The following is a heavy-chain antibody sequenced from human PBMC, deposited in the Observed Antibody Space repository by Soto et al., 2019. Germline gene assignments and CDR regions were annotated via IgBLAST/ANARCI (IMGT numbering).Heavy chain of an antibody. J-gene: IGHJ3*02. CDR2: IDPSDSYT. Sequence: GESLKSSCKGSGYSFTNYWISWVRQMPGKGLEWMGRIDPSDSYTNYSPSFQGHVTISADKSINTAYLQWGSLKASDTAMYFCASGGRYSSGWYDAFDIWGQGTMVTVSS. D-gene: IGHD6-19*01. V-gene: IGHV5-10-1*01. CDR1: GYSFTNYW. CDR3: ASGGRYSSGWYDAFDI.